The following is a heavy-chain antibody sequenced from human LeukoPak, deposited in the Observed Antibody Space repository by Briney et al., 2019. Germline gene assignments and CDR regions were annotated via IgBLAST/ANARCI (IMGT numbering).Heavy chain of an antibody. J-gene: IGHJ4*02. D-gene: IGHD6-6*01. V-gene: IGHV3-21*01. CDR2: ISSSSSYI. CDR1: GFTFSGYS. CDR3: ARVDSSSSGIDY. Sequence: GGSLRLSCAASGFTFSGYSMNWVRQAPGKGLEWVSSISSSSSYIYYADSVKGRFTISRDNAKNSLYLQMNSLRAEDTAVYYCARVDSSSSGIDYWGQGTLVTVSP.